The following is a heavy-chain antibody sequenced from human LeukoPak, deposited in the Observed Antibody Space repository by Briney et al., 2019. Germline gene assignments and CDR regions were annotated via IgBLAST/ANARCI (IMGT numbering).Heavy chain of an antibody. CDR3: ARSEMADY. CDR2: INPDSGAT. D-gene: IGHD1-14*01. Sequence: ASVKVSRKASGHTFTGYYMHWVRQAPGQGLEWMGWINPDSGATNYAQRFQGRVTMTRDTSISTAYMELSRLRSDDTALYYCARSEMADYWGQGTLVTVSS. V-gene: IGHV1-2*02. J-gene: IGHJ4*02. CDR1: GHTFTGYY.